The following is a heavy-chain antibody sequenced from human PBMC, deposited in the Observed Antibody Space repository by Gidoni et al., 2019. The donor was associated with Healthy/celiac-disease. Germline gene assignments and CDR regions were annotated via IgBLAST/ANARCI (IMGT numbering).Heavy chain of an antibody. Sequence: QVQLQESGPGLVKPSETLSLTCTVSGGSISSYYWSWIRQPAGKGLEWIGRIYTSGSTNYNPPLKSRVTMSVDTSKNQFSLKLSSVTAADTAVYYCARVSGLLWPGGDAFDIWGQGTMVTVSS. CDR3: ARVSGLLWPGGDAFDI. CDR2: IYTSGST. D-gene: IGHD3-10*01. CDR1: GGSISSYY. V-gene: IGHV4-4*07. J-gene: IGHJ3*02.